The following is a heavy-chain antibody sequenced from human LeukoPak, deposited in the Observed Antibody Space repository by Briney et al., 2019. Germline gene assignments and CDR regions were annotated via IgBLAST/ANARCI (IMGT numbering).Heavy chain of an antibody. J-gene: IGHJ5*02. V-gene: IGHV3-74*01. CDR1: GFTFSSYW. CDR3: ARDRGAYCSGGSCYSRNWFDP. Sequence: PGGTLRLSCAASGFTFSSYWMYWVLKAPGKGLVWVSRINSDGSSTGYADSVKGRFTISRDNAKNTLYLQMNSLRAEATAVYYCARDRGAYCSGGSCYSRNWFDPWGQGTLVTVSS. D-gene: IGHD2-15*01. CDR2: INSDGSST.